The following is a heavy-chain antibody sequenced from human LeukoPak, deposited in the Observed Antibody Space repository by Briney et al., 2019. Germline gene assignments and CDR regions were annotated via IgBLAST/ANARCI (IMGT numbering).Heavy chain of an antibody. CDR3: ARIGAPREARLSEEYYYMEV. CDR1: GCSISSGSYC. V-gene: IGHV4-61*02. D-gene: IGHD6-6*01. Sequence: SQTLSLTCTVSGCSISSGSYCWCWIRQPAGKGLELIGRIYTSGSTNYNPSLKSRVTISVDTSKKQFSLKMSFVTAADTAVYYCARIGAPREARLSEEYYYMEVWGKGTTVTVSS. CDR2: IYTSGST. J-gene: IGHJ6*03.